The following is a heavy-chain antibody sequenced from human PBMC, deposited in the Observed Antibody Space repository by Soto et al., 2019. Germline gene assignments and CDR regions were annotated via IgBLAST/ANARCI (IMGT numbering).Heavy chain of an antibody. CDR1: GGTFSSYT. D-gene: IGHD2-21*02. CDR3: AAEYGGNSA. CDR2: IIPILGIA. Sequence: QVQLVQSGAEVKKPGSSVKVSCKASGGTFSSYTISWVRQAPGQGLEWMGRIIPILGIANYAQKFQGRVTIHADKTTSTAYMELSSLSSEYTAVYYCAAEYGGNSAWGQGTLVTVSS. J-gene: IGHJ4*02. V-gene: IGHV1-69*02.